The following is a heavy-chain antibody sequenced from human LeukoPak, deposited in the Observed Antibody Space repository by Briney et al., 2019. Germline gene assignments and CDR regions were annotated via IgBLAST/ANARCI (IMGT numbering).Heavy chain of an antibody. V-gene: IGHV3-66*01. CDR1: GFTVSSKY. Sequence: GGSLRLSCAASGFTVSSKYISWVRQAPGKGLEWVSVIYSGNNTYYVDSVKGRFTISGDNSKNTLYLQMNSLRAEDTAVYYCARVRGSYYFDYWGQGTLVTVSS. D-gene: IGHD3-10*01. CDR3: ARVRGSYYFDY. CDR2: IYSGNNT. J-gene: IGHJ4*02.